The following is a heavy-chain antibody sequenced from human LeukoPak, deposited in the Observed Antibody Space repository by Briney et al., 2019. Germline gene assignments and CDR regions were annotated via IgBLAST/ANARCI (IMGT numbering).Heavy chain of an antibody. Sequence: GGSLRLSCAASGFTFSSYAMSWVRQAPGKGLEWVSAISGSGGSTYYADSVKGRFTISRDNSKNTLYLQMNSLRAEDTAVYYCAKVTADYDFWSGYYSYFDYWGQGTLVTVSS. V-gene: IGHV3-23*01. J-gene: IGHJ4*02. CDR2: ISGSGGST. CDR3: AKVTADYDFWSGYYSYFDY. D-gene: IGHD3-3*01. CDR1: GFTFSSYA.